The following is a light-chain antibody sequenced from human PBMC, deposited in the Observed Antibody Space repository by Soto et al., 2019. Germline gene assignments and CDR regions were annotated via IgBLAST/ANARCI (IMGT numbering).Light chain of an antibody. Sequence: DIPLTQSPSFLSASVGDRVTITCRASQGISSYLAWYQQKPGKAPKLLIYAASTLQSGVPSRLSGSGSGTEFTLTISGLQPEDFATYYCQQLNSYPPYTFGQGTKLEIK. V-gene: IGKV1-9*01. CDR2: AAS. CDR3: QQLNSYPPYT. CDR1: QGISSY. J-gene: IGKJ2*01.